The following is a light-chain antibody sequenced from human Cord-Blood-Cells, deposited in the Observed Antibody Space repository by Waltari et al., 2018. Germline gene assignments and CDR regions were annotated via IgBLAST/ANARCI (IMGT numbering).Light chain of an antibody. CDR2: KAS. Sequence: DIQMTQSPSTLSASVGDRVTITCRASQSISSWLAWYQQKPGKAPKLLIYKASSLESGVHSRFSGSGYGTEFTLTISSLQPDDFATYYCQQYNRTFGQGTKVEIK. J-gene: IGKJ1*01. V-gene: IGKV1-5*03. CDR1: QSISSW. CDR3: QQYNRT.